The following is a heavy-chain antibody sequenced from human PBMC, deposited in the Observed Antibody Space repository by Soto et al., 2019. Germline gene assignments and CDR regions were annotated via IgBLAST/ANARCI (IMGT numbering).Heavy chain of an antibody. CDR1: GYTLTELS. D-gene: IGHD5-12*01. Sequence: GASVKVSCKVSGYTLTELSMHWVRQAPGKGLEWMGGFDPEDGETIYAQKFQGRVTMTEDTSTDTAYMELSSLRSEDTAVYYCATDLLSGYDLLSFDYWGQGTLVTVSS. CDR2: FDPEDGET. CDR3: ATDLLSGYDLLSFDY. V-gene: IGHV1-24*01. J-gene: IGHJ4*02.